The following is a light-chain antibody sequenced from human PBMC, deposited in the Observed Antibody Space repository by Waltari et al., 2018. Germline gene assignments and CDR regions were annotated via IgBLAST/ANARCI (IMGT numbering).Light chain of an antibody. CDR3: QQLDKYPLT. CDR2: GAS. CDR1: ESISTY. Sequence: IQLTQSPSSLSASVGDKVTITCRASESISTYLAWYQQQPGKAPKLLIYGASTLQSGVPSRFSGSGSGTDFTLTISSLQPGDFATYYCQQLDKYPLTFGGGTKVEIK. J-gene: IGKJ4*01. V-gene: IGKV1-9*01.